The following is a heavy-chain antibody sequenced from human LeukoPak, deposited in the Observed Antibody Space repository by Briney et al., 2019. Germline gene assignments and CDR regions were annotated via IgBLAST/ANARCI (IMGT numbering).Heavy chain of an antibody. CDR1: GFSLSTSGVG. Sequence: SGPTLVNPTQTLTLTCTFSGFSLSTSGVGVGWIRQPPGKALEWLALIYWNDDKRYSPSLKSRLTITKDTSKNQVVLTMTNMDPVDTATYYCAHTRQDIVVVTAIEGTLGAFDIWGQGTMVTVSS. CDR3: AHTRQDIVVVTAIEGTLGAFDI. D-gene: IGHD2-21*02. V-gene: IGHV2-5*01. CDR2: IYWNDDK. J-gene: IGHJ3*02.